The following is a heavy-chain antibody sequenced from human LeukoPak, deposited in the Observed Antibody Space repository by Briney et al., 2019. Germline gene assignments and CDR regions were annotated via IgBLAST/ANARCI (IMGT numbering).Heavy chain of an antibody. CDR1: GFSFSTYG. V-gene: IGHV3-23*01. Sequence: GGFLRLSCTASGFSFSTYGMGWVRQAPGTGLEWVAAITDSSGYTYFADSMKGRFTISRDNSKNMLYLQITSLRADDTAVYYCAKDARRTSGWYYFDYWGQGALVTVSS. D-gene: IGHD6-19*01. J-gene: IGHJ4*02. CDR3: AKDARRTSGWYYFDY. CDR2: ITDSSGYT.